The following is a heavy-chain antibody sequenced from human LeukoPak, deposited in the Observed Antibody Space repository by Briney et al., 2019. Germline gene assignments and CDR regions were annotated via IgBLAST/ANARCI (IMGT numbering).Heavy chain of an antibody. CDR3: TRGNWSVRFDY. Sequence: SETLSLTCAVYGGSFSGYYWSWIRQPPGKGLEWIGEINHSGSTNYNPSLKSRVTISVDTSKNQFSLKLSSVTAADTAVYYCTRGNWSVRFDYWGQGTLVTVSS. V-gene: IGHV4-34*01. CDR2: INHSGST. CDR1: GGSFSGYY. J-gene: IGHJ4*02. D-gene: IGHD1-1*01.